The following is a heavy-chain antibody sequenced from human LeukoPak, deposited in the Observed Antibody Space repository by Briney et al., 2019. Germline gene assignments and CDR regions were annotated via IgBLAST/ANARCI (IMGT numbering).Heavy chain of an antibody. J-gene: IGHJ4*02. Sequence: ASVKASCKASGYTFTSYDNNWVRQATGQGLEWMGWMNPNSGNTGYAQKFQGRVTMTRNTSISTAYMELSSLRSEDTAVYYCARATRLEMATNWGQGTLVTVSS. CDR2: MNPNSGNT. CDR1: GYTFTSYD. V-gene: IGHV1-8*01. D-gene: IGHD5-24*01. CDR3: ARATRLEMATN.